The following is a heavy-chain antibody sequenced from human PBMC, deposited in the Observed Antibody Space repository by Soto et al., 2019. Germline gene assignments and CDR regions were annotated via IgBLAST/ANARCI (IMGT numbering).Heavy chain of an antibody. Sequence: SETLSLTCAVSGDSISSTCWWSWVRQPPGKGLEWIGEIYHTESTVYNPSLKSRVTMSVDKSKNQFSLNLDSVTAADTAVYYCARYDFGTFDYWGRGILVTVSS. D-gene: IGHD4-17*01. J-gene: IGHJ4*02. V-gene: IGHV4-4*02. CDR2: IYHTEST. CDR1: GDSISSTCW. CDR3: ARYDFGTFDY.